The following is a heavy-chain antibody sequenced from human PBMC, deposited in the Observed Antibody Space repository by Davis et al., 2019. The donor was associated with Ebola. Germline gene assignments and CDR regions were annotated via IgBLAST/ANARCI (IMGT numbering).Heavy chain of an antibody. CDR3: ARGTTREYSGYAGY. CDR1: GFTFDDYA. D-gene: IGHD5-12*01. Sequence: GGSLRLSCAASGFTFDDYAMHWVRQAPGKGLEWVSYISSSGSTIYYADSVKGRFTISRDNAKNSLYLQMNSLRAEDTAVYYCARGTTREYSGYAGYWGQGTLVTVS. V-gene: IGHV3-11*01. J-gene: IGHJ4*02. CDR2: ISSSGSTI.